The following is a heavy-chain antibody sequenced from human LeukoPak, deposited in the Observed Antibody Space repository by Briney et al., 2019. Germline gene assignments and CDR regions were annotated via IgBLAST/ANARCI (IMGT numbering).Heavy chain of an antibody. CDR1: GFTFSSYA. J-gene: IGHJ4*02. V-gene: IGHV3-64*01. CDR2: ISSNGGST. CDR3: ARAASRVGSSSLGY. Sequence: GGSLGLSCAASGFTFSSYAMHWVRQAPGKGLEYVSAISSNGGSTYYANSVKGRFTISRDNSKNTLYLQMGSLRAEDMAVYYCARAASRVGSSSLGYWGQGTLVTVSS. D-gene: IGHD6-13*01.